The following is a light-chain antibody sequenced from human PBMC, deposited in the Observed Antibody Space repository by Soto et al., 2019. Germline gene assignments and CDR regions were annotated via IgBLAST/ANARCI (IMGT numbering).Light chain of an antibody. J-gene: IGKJ1*01. CDR3: QQYGRSPPWT. CDR1: QSVSSSF. V-gene: IGKV3-20*01. Sequence: EIVLTQSPATLSLSPGERATLSCRASQSVSSSFLAWYQQKPGQAPRLLIYGASSRATGIPDRFTGSGSATDFNLTISRLEPEDFAVYYCQQYGRSPPWTFGQGTKVDIK. CDR2: GAS.